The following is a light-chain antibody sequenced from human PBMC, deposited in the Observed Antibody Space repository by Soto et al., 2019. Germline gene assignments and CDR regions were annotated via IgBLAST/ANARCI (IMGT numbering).Light chain of an antibody. V-gene: IGKV3-11*01. CDR3: QPRSNWPPFT. Sequence: EIVLTQSPATLPLSPGERATLSCRASQSVSSYLAWYQQKPGQAPRLLIYDAYNRATGLPARFSGSGSGTDFTLTISSLEPEDFAVYYCQPRSNWPPFTFGPGTKVDIK. CDR2: DAY. CDR1: QSVSSY. J-gene: IGKJ3*01.